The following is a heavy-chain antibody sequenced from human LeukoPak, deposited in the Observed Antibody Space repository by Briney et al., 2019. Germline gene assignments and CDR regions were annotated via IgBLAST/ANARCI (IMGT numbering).Heavy chain of an antibody. CDR3: ARHYTNFDY. J-gene: IGHJ4*02. Sequence: SETLSLTCTVPGGSISSSSYYWGWIRQPSGKGLEWIGSIYYSGSTYYNPSLKSRVTISVDMSKNQFSLKLSSVTAADTAVYYCARHYTNFDYWGQGTLVIVSS. V-gene: IGHV4-39*01. CDR1: GGSISSSSYY. D-gene: IGHD3-16*01. CDR2: IYYSGST.